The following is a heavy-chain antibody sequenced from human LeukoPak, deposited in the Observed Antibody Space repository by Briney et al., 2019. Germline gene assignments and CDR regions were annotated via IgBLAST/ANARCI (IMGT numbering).Heavy chain of an antibody. CDR1: GGSISSGGYY. V-gene: IGHV4-31*03. CDR3: ARVAILAGDYCSSTSCRHSIIDY. CDR2: IYYSGST. J-gene: IGHJ4*02. Sequence: PSQTLSLTCTVSGGSISSGGYYWSWIRQHPGKGLGWIGYIYYSGSTYYNPSLKSRVTISVDTSKNQFSLKLSSVTAADTAVYYCARVAILAGDYCSSTSCRHSIIDYWGQGTLVTVSS. D-gene: IGHD2-2*01.